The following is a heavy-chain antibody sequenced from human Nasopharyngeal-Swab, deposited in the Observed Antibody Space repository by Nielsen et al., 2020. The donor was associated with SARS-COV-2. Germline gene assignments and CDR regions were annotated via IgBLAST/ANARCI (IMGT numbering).Heavy chain of an antibody. J-gene: IGHJ6*02. D-gene: IGHD3-10*01. CDR2: ISSSTSYI. V-gene: IGHV3-21*01. CDR3: ARDGFGESPYYYYYGMDV. Sequence: GGSLRLSCAASGFTFSNYSMNWVRQAPGKGLEWVSSISSSTSYIYYADSEKGRFTISRDNAKNSLYLQMNSLRAEDTAVYYCARDGFGESPYYYYYGMDVWGQGTTVTVSS. CDR1: GFTFSNYS.